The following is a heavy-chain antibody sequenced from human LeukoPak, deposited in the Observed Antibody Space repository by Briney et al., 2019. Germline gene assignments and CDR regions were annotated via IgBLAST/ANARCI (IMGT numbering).Heavy chain of an antibody. CDR1: GGTFSSYA. Sequence: SVKVSCKASGGTFSSYAISWVRQAPGQGLEWMGGIIPIFGTANYAQKFQGRVTITADESTSTAYMELSSLRSEDTAVYYCARPEEHGDYVHDAFDIWGQGTMVTVSS. CDR3: ARPEEHGDYVHDAFDI. CDR2: IIPIFGTA. J-gene: IGHJ3*02. D-gene: IGHD4-17*01. V-gene: IGHV1-69*13.